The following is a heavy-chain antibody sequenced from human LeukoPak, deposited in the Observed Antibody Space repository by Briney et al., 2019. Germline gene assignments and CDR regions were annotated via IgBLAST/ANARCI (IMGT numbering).Heavy chain of an antibody. Sequence: ASVKVSCKASRYTFTSYYMHWVRQAPGQGLEWMGIINPSGGSTSYAQKFQGRVTMTRDMSTSTVYMELSSLRSEDTAVYYCATSNDILTGYYPNLIYWGQGTLVTVSS. CDR2: INPSGGST. D-gene: IGHD3-9*01. J-gene: IGHJ4*02. V-gene: IGHV1-46*01. CDR1: RYTFTSYY. CDR3: ATSNDILTGYYPNLIY.